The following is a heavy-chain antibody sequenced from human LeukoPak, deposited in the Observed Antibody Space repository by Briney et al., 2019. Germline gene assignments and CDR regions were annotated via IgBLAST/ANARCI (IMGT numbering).Heavy chain of an antibody. CDR2: IYYSGST. V-gene: IGHV4-39*07. CDR3: ASYYYGSGKLLSYYFDY. CDR1: GGSISSSSYY. D-gene: IGHD3-10*01. J-gene: IGHJ4*02. Sequence: PSETLSLTCTVSGGSISSSSYYWGWIRQPPGKGLEWIGSIYYSGSTYYNPSLKSRVTISVDTSKNQFSLKLSSVTAADTAVYYCASYYYGSGKLLSYYFDYWGQGTLVTVSS.